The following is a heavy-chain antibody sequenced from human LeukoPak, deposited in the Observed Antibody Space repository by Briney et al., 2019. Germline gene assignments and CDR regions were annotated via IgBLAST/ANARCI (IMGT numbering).Heavy chain of an antibody. CDR1: GFTFSSYA. J-gene: IGHJ4*02. V-gene: IGHV3-23*01. CDR3: AKGVGGYDSISGYFDY. Sequence: PGGSLRLSCAASGFTFSSYAMSWVRQAPGKGLEWVSGISGNGGGTYYADSVKGRFTMSRDKSKSTLYLQMNSLRAEDTAVYYWAKGVGGYDSISGYFDYWGQGTLVTVSS. CDR2: ISGNGGGT. D-gene: IGHD5-12*01.